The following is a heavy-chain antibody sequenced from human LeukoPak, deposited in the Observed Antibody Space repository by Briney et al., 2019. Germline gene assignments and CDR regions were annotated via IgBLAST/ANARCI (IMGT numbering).Heavy chain of an antibody. CDR3: GRDPKLGIRGYTYGYIDH. V-gene: IGHV7-4-1*02. J-gene: IGHJ4*02. CDR2: INTNTGNP. Sequence: ASVRVSCKTSGYTFTNNAINWVRQAPGQGLEWMGWINTNTGNPSYAQGFFTGRYVFSLDTSASTAYLQINGLKADDTAVYYCGRDPKLGIRGYTYGYIDHWGQGTLLTVAS. CDR1: GYTFTNNA. D-gene: IGHD5-18*01.